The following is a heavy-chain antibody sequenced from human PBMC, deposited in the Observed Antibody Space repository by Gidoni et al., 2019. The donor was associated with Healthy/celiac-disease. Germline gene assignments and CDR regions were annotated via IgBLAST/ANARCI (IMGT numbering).Heavy chain of an antibody. D-gene: IGHD2-15*01. Sequence: EVQLVESGGGLVKPGGSLRLSCAASGFTFSNAWMSWVRQAPGKGLEWVGRIKSKTDGGTTDYAAPVKGRFTISRDDSKNTLYLQMNSLKTEDTAVYYCTTAVVVDYYGMDVWGQGTTVTVSS. CDR3: TTAVVVDYYGMDV. CDR2: IKSKTDGGTT. J-gene: IGHJ6*02. CDR1: GFTFSNAW. V-gene: IGHV3-15*01.